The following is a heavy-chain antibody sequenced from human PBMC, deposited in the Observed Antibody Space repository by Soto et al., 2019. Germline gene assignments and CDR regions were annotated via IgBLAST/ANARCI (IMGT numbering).Heavy chain of an antibody. Sequence: GGSLRLSCAASGFTFSSYGMHWVRQAPGKGLEWVAVIWYDGSNKYYADSVKGRFTISRDNSKDTLYLQMNSLRAEDTAVYYCAKRGVVVAAKQPYGMDVWGQGTTVTVSS. J-gene: IGHJ6*02. CDR2: IWYDGSNK. V-gene: IGHV3-33*06. D-gene: IGHD2-15*01. CDR1: GFTFSSYG. CDR3: AKRGVVVAAKQPYGMDV.